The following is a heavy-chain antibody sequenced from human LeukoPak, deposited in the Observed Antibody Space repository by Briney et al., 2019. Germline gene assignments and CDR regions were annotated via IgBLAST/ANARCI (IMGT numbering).Heavy chain of an antibody. CDR3: ARETPSRSGDY. CDR1: GFTFSSYA. V-gene: IGHV3-30*04. CDR2: ISYDGSNK. Sequence: GGSLRLSCAASGFTFSSYAMHWVRQAPGKGLEWVAVISYDGSNKYYADSVKGRFTISRDSSKNTLYLQMNSLRAEDTAVYYCARETPSRSGDYWGQGTLVTVSS. J-gene: IGHJ4*02. D-gene: IGHD2-15*01.